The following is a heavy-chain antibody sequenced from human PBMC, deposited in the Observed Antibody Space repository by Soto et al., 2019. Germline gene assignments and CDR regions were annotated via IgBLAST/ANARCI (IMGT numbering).Heavy chain of an antibody. CDR1: GFRFRSYE. D-gene: IGHD6-19*01. Sequence: PGGSLRLACATSGFRFRSYEFNWVRVAPGKGLEWVAYINVGGDTRHYADSVRGRFTISRDDAKGSLYLQMDSLRVEDTAVYFCARKSQWLSGYIYHGMDVWSQGTSVPVS. CDR2: INVGGDTR. V-gene: IGHV3-48*03. CDR3: ARKSQWLSGYIYHGMDV. J-gene: IGHJ6*02.